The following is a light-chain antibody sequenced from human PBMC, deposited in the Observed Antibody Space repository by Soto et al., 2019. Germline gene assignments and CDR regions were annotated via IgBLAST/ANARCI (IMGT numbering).Light chain of an antibody. V-gene: IGLV2-14*01. CDR3: SSYINSITFVV. Sequence: QSVLTQPASVSGSPGQPITISCTGTSTDVGANNYVSWYQHHPGKAPKLLIYEVSNRPSGVSSRFSGSKSGNTASLPISGLQPEDEADYYCSSYINSITFVVFGGGTKLTVL. J-gene: IGLJ2*01. CDR1: STDVGANNY. CDR2: EVS.